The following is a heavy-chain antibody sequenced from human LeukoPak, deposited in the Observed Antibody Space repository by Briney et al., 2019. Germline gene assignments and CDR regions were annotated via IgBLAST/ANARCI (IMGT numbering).Heavy chain of an antibody. J-gene: IGHJ3*02. CDR1: GYTFTGYY. CDR2: INPNSGGT. CDR3: ARDYSRPRDAFDI. Sequence: ASVNVSCKASGYTFTGYYMHWVRQAPGQGLEWMGWINPNSGGTNYAQKFQGRVTMTRDTSISTAYMELSRLRSDDTAVYYCARDYSRPRDAFDIWGQGTMVTVSS. V-gene: IGHV1-2*02. D-gene: IGHD2-15*01.